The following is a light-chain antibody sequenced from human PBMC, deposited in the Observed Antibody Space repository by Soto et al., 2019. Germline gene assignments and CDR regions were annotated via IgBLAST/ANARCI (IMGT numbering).Light chain of an antibody. Sequence: SGLTQPASVSGSPGRSITISCSGTSSDVGSYDHVAWYQQFPGKTPKLMIYEVSNRPSGVSSRFSGSKSGNTASLTISGLQAEDEADYYCISYTGSSTSYVFGSGTKVTVL. CDR3: ISYTGSSTSYV. J-gene: IGLJ1*01. CDR2: EVS. CDR1: SSDVGSYDH. V-gene: IGLV2-14*01.